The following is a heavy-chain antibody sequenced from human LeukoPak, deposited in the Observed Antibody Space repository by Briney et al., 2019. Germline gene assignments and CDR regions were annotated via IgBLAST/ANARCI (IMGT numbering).Heavy chain of an antibody. CDR3: ATSSSSSWYNY. CDR2: ISYSGST. CDR1: GGSFSSYY. J-gene: IGHJ4*02. D-gene: IGHD6-13*01. Sequence: SETLSLTCAVYGGSFSSYYWSWIRQPPGKGLEWIGYISYSGSTNYNPSLKSRVTMSVDTSKNQFSLKLSSVTAADTAVYYCATSSSSSWYNYWGQGTLVTVSS. V-gene: IGHV4-59*01.